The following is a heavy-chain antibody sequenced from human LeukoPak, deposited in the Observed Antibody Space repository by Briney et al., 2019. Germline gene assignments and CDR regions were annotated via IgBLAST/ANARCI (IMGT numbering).Heavy chain of an antibody. Sequence: GGSLRLSCAASGFTFSSYAMSWVRQAPGKGLEWVSATSGSGDSTYYADSVKGRFTISRDNSKNTLYLQMNSLRAEDTAVYYCAKDSYSHNGIFDAFDLWGQGTMVTVSS. V-gene: IGHV3-23*01. J-gene: IGHJ3*01. CDR1: GFTFSSYA. D-gene: IGHD2-8*01. CDR2: TSGSGDST. CDR3: AKDSYSHNGIFDAFDL.